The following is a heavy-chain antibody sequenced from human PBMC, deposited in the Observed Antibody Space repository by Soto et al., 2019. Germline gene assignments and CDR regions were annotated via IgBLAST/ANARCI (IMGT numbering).Heavy chain of an antibody. V-gene: IGHV4-31*03. D-gene: IGHD2-8*01. CDR3: ARGYCTNGVCYRDAFDI. CDR1: GGSISSTTYH. J-gene: IGHJ3*02. Sequence: SETLSLTCTVSGGSISSTTYHWSWIRQHPGKGLEWIGYIYYSGSTYYNPSLKSRVTISVDTSKNQFSLKLSSVTAADTAVYYCARGYCTNGVCYRDAFDIWGQGTMVTVSS. CDR2: IYYSGST.